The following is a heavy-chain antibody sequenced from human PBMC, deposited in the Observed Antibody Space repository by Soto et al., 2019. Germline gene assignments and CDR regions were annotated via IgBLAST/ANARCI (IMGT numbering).Heavy chain of an antibody. Sequence: GASVKVSCKASGGTFSSYAISWVRQAPGKGLEWMGGFDPEDGETIYAQKFQGRVTMTEDTSTDTAYMELSSLRSEDTAVYYCAIPLGINYYYYGMDVWGQGTTVTVSS. J-gene: IGHJ6*02. CDR1: GGTFSSYA. CDR3: AIPLGINYYYYGMDV. V-gene: IGHV1-24*01. CDR2: FDPEDGET. D-gene: IGHD7-27*01.